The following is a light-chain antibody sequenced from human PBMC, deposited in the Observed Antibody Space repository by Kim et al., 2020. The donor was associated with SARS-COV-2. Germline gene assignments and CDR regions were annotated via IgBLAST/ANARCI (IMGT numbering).Light chain of an antibody. J-gene: IGKJ2*02. Sequence: ASGGDRVTITCRASQDIGNYLNWYQHIPGKAPKLLIYAASNLETGVPSRFSGSGSGTDFTLTISILRPGDFATYYCQQSYSAPRCTFGQGTKLEI. CDR1: QDIGNY. CDR3: QQSYSAPRCT. CDR2: AAS. V-gene: IGKV1-39*01.